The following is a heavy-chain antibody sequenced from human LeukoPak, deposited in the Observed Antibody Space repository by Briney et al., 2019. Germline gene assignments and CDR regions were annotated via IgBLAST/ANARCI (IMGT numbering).Heavy chain of an antibody. CDR3: ARGRGFDS. V-gene: IGHV3-7*01. J-gene: IGHJ4*02. CDR1: GFSFSNYW. D-gene: IGHD3-10*01. CDR2: IKQDGSEK. Sequence: GGSLRLSCAASGFSFSNYWMSWVRQAPGKGLEWVANIKQDGSEKYYVDSVKGRFTISRDSAKNSLYLQMNSLRAEDTAVYYCARGRGFDSWGLGTPIIVSS.